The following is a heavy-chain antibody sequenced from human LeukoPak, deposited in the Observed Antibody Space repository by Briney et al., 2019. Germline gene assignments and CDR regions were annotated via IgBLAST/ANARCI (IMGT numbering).Heavy chain of an antibody. Sequence: SETLSLTCTVSGGSISSYYWSRIRQPPGKGLEWIGYIYYSGSTNYNPSLKSRVTISVDTSKNQFSLKLSSVTAADTAVYYCARARRNQLGAFDIWGQGTMVTVSS. J-gene: IGHJ3*02. CDR2: IYYSGST. CDR3: ARARRNQLGAFDI. CDR1: GGSISSYY. D-gene: IGHD1-14*01. V-gene: IGHV4-59*01.